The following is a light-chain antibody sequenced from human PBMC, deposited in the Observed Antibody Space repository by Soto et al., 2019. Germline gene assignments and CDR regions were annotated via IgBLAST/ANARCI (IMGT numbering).Light chain of an antibody. Sequence: QSALTQPASVSGSPGQSITISCTGTSSDVGGYNYVSWYQQHPGKAPKLMIYDVINRPSGVANRFSGSKSGNTASLTISGLQSEDEADYYCRSYTSSITLVVFGGGTKLTVL. J-gene: IGLJ2*01. V-gene: IGLV2-14*01. CDR2: DVI. CDR1: SSDVGGYNY. CDR3: RSYTSSITLVV.